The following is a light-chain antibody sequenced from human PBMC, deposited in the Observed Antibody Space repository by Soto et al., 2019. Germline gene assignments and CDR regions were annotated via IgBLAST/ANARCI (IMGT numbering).Light chain of an antibody. CDR1: SSDVGGYNY. V-gene: IGLV2-14*01. Sequence: QSVLTQPASVSGSPGQSIAISCTGTSSDVGGYNYVSWYQQHPGKTPNLMIYDVSNRPSGVSNRFSGSKSGNTASLTISGLAADDQADYFCSSYTSSSTWVFGGGTKLTVL. J-gene: IGLJ2*01. CDR2: DVS. CDR3: SSYTSSSTWV.